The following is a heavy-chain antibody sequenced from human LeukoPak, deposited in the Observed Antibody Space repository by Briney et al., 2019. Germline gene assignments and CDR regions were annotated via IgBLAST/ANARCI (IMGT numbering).Heavy chain of an antibody. J-gene: IGHJ6*03. CDR1: EYTFTGNY. CDR3: ARVRPFIQWFGELSGIMDV. V-gene: IGHV1-2*02. CDR2: INPNSGGT. D-gene: IGHD3-10*01. Sequence: ASVKVSCKASEYTFTGNYMHWVRQAPGQGLEWMGWINPNSGGTNYAQKFQGRVTMTRDTSISTAYMELNRLRSDDTAVYYCARVRPFIQWFGELSGIMDVWGKGTTVTVSS.